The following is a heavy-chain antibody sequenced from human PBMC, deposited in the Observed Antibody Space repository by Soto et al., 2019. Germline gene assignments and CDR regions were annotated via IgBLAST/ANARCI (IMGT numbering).Heavy chain of an antibody. V-gene: IGHV4-59*01. J-gene: IGHJ5*02. CDR1: GGSISSYY. Sequence: SETLSLTCTVSGGSISSYYWSWIRQPPGKGLEWIGYIYYSGSTNYNPSLKSRVAISVDTSKNQFSLKLSSVTAADTAVYYCGRWRFLEWFPFDPWGQGALVTVS. CDR2: IYYSGST. CDR3: GRWRFLEWFPFDP. D-gene: IGHD3-3*01.